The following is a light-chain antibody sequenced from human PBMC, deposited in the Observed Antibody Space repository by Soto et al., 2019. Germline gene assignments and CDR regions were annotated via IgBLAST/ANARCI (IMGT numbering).Light chain of an antibody. CDR1: SSNIGSNP. CDR2: DND. V-gene: IGLV1-44*01. J-gene: IGLJ1*01. Sequence: QSVLTQPPSASGTPGQRVTISASGSSSNIGSNPVSWYQQRPGTAPKLRIYDNDERPSGVPVRFSGSKSATSASLAISGLQSEDEGDYYCATWDDSRNGYVFGPGTKVTVL. CDR3: ATWDDSRNGYV.